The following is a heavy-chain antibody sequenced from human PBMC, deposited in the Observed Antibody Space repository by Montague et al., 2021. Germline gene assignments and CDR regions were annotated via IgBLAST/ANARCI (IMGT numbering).Heavy chain of an antibody. Sequence: SETLSLTCSVSVDSISSYEYYWTWIRQPAGRGLEWIGRVYKRGDTNTNPSLRSRLTLSVDTSKNHFSLTLTSVTAADTAVYFCARDSPVVEPWVGEHKGAFDIWGQGTMVTVSS. D-gene: IGHD3-10*01. J-gene: IGHJ3*02. CDR1: VDSISSYEYY. CDR2: VYKRGDT. V-gene: IGHV4-4*07. CDR3: ARDSPVVEPWVGEHKGAFDI.